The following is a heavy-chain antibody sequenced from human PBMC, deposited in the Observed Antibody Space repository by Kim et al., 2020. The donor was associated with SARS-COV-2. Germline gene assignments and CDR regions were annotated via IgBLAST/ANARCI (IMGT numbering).Heavy chain of an antibody. D-gene: IGHD3-10*01. CDR3: AKGADDSGAMGDY. CDR2: ITSGSNDK. V-gene: IGHV3-21*01. CDR1: GFTFSSYS. Sequence: GGSLRLSCAASGFTFSSYSMHWVRQAPGKGLEWVSSITSGSNDKYYADSVKGRFTISRDNSKNSLYLQMHSLRAEDTAVYYCAKGADDSGAMGDYWGQG. J-gene: IGHJ4*02.